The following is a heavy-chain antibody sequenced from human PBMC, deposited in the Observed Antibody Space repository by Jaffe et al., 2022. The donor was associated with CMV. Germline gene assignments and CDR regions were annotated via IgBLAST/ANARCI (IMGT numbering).Heavy chain of an antibody. CDR3: TTVKQGLLWFGELDLDY. D-gene: IGHD3-10*01. J-gene: IGHJ4*02. CDR1: GFTFSNAW. CDR2: IKSKTDGGTT. V-gene: IGHV3-15*01. Sequence: EVQLVESGGGLVKPGGSLRLSCAASGFTFSNAWMSWVRQAPGKGLEWVGRIKSKTDGGTTDYAAPVKGRFTISRDDSKNTLYLQMNSLKTEDTAVYYCTTVKQGLLWFGELDLDYWGQGTLVTVSS.